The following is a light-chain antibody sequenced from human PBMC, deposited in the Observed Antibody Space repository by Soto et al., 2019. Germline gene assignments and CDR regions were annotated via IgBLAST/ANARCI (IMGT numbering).Light chain of an antibody. CDR1: QSVSNNY. J-gene: IGKJ1*01. CDR2: GAS. Sequence: EIVLTQSPGTLSLSPVERATLSCRASQSVSNNYLAWYQQKPGQAPRLLIYGASNRATGIPDRFSGSGSGTDFTLTISRLEPEDFAVYYCHQYNNWPSWTFGQGTKVDIK. V-gene: IGKV3-20*01. CDR3: HQYNNWPSWT.